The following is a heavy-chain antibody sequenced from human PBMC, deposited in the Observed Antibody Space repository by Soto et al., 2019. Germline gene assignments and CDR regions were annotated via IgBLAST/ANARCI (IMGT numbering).Heavy chain of an antibody. CDR3: ARDRYSYGHQEIADY. Sequence: PGGSLRLSCAASGFTFSSYAMSWVRQAPGKGLEWVSAISGSGGSTYYADSVKGRFTISRDNSKNTLYLQMNSLRSEDTAVYYCARDRYSYGHQEIADYWGQGTLVTVSS. V-gene: IGHV3-23*01. CDR2: ISGSGGST. D-gene: IGHD5-18*01. CDR1: GFTFSSYA. J-gene: IGHJ4*02.